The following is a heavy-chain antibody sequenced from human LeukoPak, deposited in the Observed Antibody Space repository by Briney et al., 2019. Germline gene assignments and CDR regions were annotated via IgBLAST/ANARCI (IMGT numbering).Heavy chain of an antibody. Sequence: ASVKVSCKASGGTFSSYAISWVRQAPGQGLEWMGWINPNSGGTNYAQKFQGRVTMTRDTSISTAYMELSRLRSDDTAVYYCARSDSGFDYWGQGTLVTVSS. CDR2: INPNSGGT. D-gene: IGHD1-26*01. J-gene: IGHJ4*02. V-gene: IGHV1-2*02. CDR1: GGTFSSYA. CDR3: ARSDSGFDY.